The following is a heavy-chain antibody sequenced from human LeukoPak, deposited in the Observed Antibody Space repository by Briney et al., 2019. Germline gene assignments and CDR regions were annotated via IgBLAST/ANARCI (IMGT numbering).Heavy chain of an antibody. CDR2: IKPSSGAT. J-gene: IGHJ4*02. D-gene: IGHD3-22*01. Sequence: GASVKVSCKASGYTFSGHYMHWVRQAPGQGLEWMGWIKPSSGATNYAQKFRGRVTMTRDTSNRTSYMELSRLRSDDTALYYCASCYYDSSGYYYFDYWGQGTPVTVSS. CDR1: GYTFSGHY. V-gene: IGHV1-2*02. CDR3: ASCYYDSSGYYYFDY.